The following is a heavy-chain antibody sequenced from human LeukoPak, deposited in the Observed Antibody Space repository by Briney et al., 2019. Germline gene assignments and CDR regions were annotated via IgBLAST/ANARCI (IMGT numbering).Heavy chain of an antibody. Sequence: PGGSLRLSCAASGFTFSSSAMSWVRQAPGKGLEWVSAISNNGGYTYYADSVQGRFTISRDNSKSTLCLQMNSLRAEDTAVYYCAKQLGYCSDGSCYFPYWGRETLVTVSS. CDR3: AKQLGYCSDGSCYFPY. V-gene: IGHV3-23*01. CDR2: ISNNGGYT. CDR1: GFTFSSSA. J-gene: IGHJ4*02. D-gene: IGHD2-15*01.